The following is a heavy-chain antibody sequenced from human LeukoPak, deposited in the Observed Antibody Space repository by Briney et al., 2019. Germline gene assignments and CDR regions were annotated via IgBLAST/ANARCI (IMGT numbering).Heavy chain of an antibody. CDR1: GFTVSSNY. Sequence: GGSLRLSCAASGFTVSSNYMSWVRQAPGKGLEWVSVIYSGDSTYYADSVKGRFTISRDNSKNTLYLQMNSLRAEDTAVYYCARGQYSGSYIEYFDYWGQGTPVTVSS. D-gene: IGHD1-26*01. J-gene: IGHJ4*02. CDR3: ARGQYSGSYIEYFDY. V-gene: IGHV3-53*01. CDR2: IYSGDST.